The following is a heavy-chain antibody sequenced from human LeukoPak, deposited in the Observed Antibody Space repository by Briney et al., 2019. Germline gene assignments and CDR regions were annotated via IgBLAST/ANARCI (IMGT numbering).Heavy chain of an antibody. CDR3: AHRRDSSGYQYRYWFAP. J-gene: IGHJ5*02. Sequence: GSGPTLVNPTQTLTLTCTFSVFSLTTSGVGVGWIRQPPGKALEWLALINWDDQKVYSPSLQSRLSITKDTSKNQVVLTMTNVDPVDTATYYCAHRRDSSGYQYRYWFAPWGQGTLVTVSS. V-gene: IGHV2-5*02. D-gene: IGHD3-22*01. CDR1: VFSLTTSGVG. CDR2: INWDDQK.